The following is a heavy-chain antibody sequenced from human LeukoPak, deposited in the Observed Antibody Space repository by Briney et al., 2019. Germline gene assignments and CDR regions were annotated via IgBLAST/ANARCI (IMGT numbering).Heavy chain of an antibody. CDR2: IYYSGST. J-gene: IGHJ4*02. CDR1: GGPISLSYYY. CDR3: ARLNRWFGESWDY. D-gene: IGHD3-10*01. Sequence: PSETLSLTCSVSGGPISLSYYYWGWIRQPPGKGLEWIGSIYYSGSTYYNPSLKSRVTMSVDTSKNQFSLKLSSVTAADTAVYYCARLNRWFGESWDYWGQGTLVTVSS. V-gene: IGHV4-39*01.